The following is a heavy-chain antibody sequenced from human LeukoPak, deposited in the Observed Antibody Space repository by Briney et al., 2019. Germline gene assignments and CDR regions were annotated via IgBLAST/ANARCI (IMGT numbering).Heavy chain of an antibody. V-gene: IGHV4-34*01. D-gene: IGHD5-12*01. CDR1: GGSLSGYY. CDR2: INRSGST. J-gene: IGHJ6*03. CDR3: ARLMYSGYEGLDYYFNYIDV. Sequence: SETLSLTCGVYGGSLSGYYWSWIRQPPGKGLEWIGEINRSGSTNYNPSLKSRVTMSVDTSKNQFSLNLSSVTAADTAVYYCARLMYSGYEGLDYYFNYIDVWGKGTTVTISS.